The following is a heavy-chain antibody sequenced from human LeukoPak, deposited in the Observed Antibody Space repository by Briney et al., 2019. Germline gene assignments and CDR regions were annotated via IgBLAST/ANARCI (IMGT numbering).Heavy chain of an antibody. V-gene: IGHV3-23*01. CDR1: GVTFSSYA. Sequence: GGSLRLSCAASGVTFSSYAMSGGRQAPGKGLEWVSAISGLGGTTYYADSVKGRFTISTHNSKNTLYLQMNSLRAEDTAVYYCASPIVGADYWGQGTLVTVSS. CDR3: ASPIVGADY. J-gene: IGHJ4*02. D-gene: IGHD1-26*01. CDR2: ISGLGGTT.